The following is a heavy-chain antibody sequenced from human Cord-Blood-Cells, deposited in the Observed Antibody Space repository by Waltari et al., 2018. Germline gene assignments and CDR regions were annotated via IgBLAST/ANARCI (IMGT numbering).Heavy chain of an antibody. CDR1: GGSFSGYY. V-gene: IGHV4-34*01. Sequence: QVQLQQWGAGLLKPSEPLSLTCAVYGGSFSGYYWSWISAPPGKGLEWIGEINHSGSTNYNPSLKSRVTISVDTSKNQFSLKLSSVTAEDTAVYYCARTLYDSSGYYSDAFDIWGQGTMVTVSS. CDR2: INHSGST. CDR3: ARTLYDSSGYYSDAFDI. J-gene: IGHJ3*02. D-gene: IGHD3-22*01.